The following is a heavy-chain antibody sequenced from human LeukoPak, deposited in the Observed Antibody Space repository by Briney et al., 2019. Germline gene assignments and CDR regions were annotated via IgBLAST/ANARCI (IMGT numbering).Heavy chain of an antibody. CDR3: ARHAKTGTKGYYYYYGMDV. CDR2: IYYSGST. D-gene: IGHD1-7*01. J-gene: IGHJ6*02. Sequence: SETLSLTCTVSGGSISSYYRSWIRQPPGKGLEWIGYIYYSGSTNYNPSLKSRVTISVDTSKNQFSLKLSSVTAADTAVYYCARHAKTGTKGYYYYYGMDVWGQGTTVTVSS. V-gene: IGHV4-59*08. CDR1: GGSISSYY.